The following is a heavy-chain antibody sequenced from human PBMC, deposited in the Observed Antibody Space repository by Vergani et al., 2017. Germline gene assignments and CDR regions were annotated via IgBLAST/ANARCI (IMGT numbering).Heavy chain of an antibody. Sequence: QVQLVESGGGLVKPGGSLRLSCAASGSTFSDYMSWIRQPPGKGLEWVSYISSSSSTIYYADSVKGRFTITRDNAKNSLYLQMNSLRAEDTAVYYCARDPPSIAVAGTGDWFDPWGQGTLVTVSS. J-gene: IGHJ5*02. D-gene: IGHD6-19*01. CDR3: ARDPPSIAVAGTGDWFDP. V-gene: IGHV3-11*04. CDR2: ISSSSSTI. CDR1: GSTFSDY.